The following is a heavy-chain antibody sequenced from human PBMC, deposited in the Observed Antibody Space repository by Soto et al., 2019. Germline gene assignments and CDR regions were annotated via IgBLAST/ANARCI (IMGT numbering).Heavy chain of an antibody. V-gene: IGHV4-39*01. Sequence: PSETLSLTCTVSGGSISSSSYYWGWIRQPPGKGLEWIGSIYYSGSTYYNPSLKSRVTISVDTSKNQFSLKLSSVTAADTAVYYFASTYYNILTVYFSFASWGKETLVPVSS. CDR2: IYYSGST. CDR1: GGSISSSSYY. D-gene: IGHD3-9*01. J-gene: IGHJ5*02. CDR3: ASTYYNILTVYFSFAS.